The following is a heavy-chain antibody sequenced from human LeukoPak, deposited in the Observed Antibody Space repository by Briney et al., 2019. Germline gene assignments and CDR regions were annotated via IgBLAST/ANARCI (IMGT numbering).Heavy chain of an antibody. V-gene: IGHV3-53*01. CDR3: ARDLFRFYYDSTPDAFDI. J-gene: IGHJ3*02. Sequence: GGSLRLSCAASGFTVSSNYMSWVRQAPGKGLEWVSVIYSGGSTYYADSVKGRFTISRDNSKNTLYLQMNSLRAEDTAVYYCARDLFRFYYDSTPDAFDIWGQGTLVTVSS. D-gene: IGHD3-22*01. CDR1: GFTVSSNY. CDR2: IYSGGST.